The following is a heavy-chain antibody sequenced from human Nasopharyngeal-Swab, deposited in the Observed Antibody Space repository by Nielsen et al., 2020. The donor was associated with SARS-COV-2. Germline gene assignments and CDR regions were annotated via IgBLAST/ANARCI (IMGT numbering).Heavy chain of an antibody. J-gene: IGHJ6*02. V-gene: IGHV3-7*01. CDR1: GFTFSNAW. Sequence: GESLKISCAASGFTFSNAWMSWVRQAPGKGLEWVANIKQDGSEKYYVDSVKGRFTISRDNAKNSLYLQMNSLRAEDTAVYYCARDQADCSGGSCPYYYYGMDVWGQGTTVTVSS. CDR3: ARDQADCSGGSCPYYYYGMDV. D-gene: IGHD2-15*01. CDR2: IKQDGSEK.